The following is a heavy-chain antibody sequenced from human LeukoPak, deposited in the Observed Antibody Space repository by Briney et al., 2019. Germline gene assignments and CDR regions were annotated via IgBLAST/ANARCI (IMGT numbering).Heavy chain of an antibody. CDR2: IRYDGSNK. CDR3: AKGNWNDVPLDY. CDR1: GFTFSSYG. V-gene: IGHV3-30*02. D-gene: IGHD1-1*01. J-gene: IGHJ4*02. Sequence: GGSLRLSCAASGFTFSSYGMHWVRQAPGKGLEWVAFIRYDGSNKYYADSVKGRFTISRDNSKNTLYLQMNSLRDEDTAVYYCAKGNWNDVPLDYWGQGTLVTVSS.